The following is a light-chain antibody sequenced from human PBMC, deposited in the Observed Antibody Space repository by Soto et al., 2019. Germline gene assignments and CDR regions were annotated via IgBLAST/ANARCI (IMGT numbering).Light chain of an antibody. Sequence: QSALTQPASVSGSPGQSITISCTGTDSDVGAYNYVSWYQQHPGKAPKLMIYDNNKRPSGIPDRFSGSKSGTSGTLDITGLQTGDEADYYCATWDGSLPAEVFGGGTKLTVL. CDR1: DSDVGAYNY. CDR3: ATWDGSLPAEV. CDR2: DNN. J-gene: IGLJ2*01. V-gene: IGLV2-14*03.